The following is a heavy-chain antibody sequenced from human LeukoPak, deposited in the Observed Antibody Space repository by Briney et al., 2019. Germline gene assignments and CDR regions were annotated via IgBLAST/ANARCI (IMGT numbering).Heavy chain of an antibody. CDR2: ISGSGDNT. Sequence: PGTSLRLSCAASGFTFISYAIHWVRQAPGKGLEWVSTISGSGDNTYYADSVKGRFTISRDNSKNTLYLQMNSLRAEDTAVYYCARVTYGSGTYGAFDYWGQGTLVTVSS. D-gene: IGHD3-10*01. J-gene: IGHJ4*02. CDR1: GFTFISYA. CDR3: ARVTYGSGTYGAFDY. V-gene: IGHV3-23*01.